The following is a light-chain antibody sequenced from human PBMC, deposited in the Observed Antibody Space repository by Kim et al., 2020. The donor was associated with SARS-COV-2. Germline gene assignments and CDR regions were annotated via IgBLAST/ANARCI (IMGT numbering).Light chain of an antibody. V-gene: IGLV5-45*02. CDR2: YKSDSER. Sequence: QPVLTQPSSLSASPGASASLTCTLRSGINVGTYRIYWYQQKPGSPPQYLLWYKSDSERQRGSGVPSRFSGSKDASANAGLLLISGLQSEDEADYYCMIWHSSAWVFGGGTQLTVL. J-gene: IGLJ3*02. CDR3: MIWHSSAWV. CDR1: SGINVGTYR.